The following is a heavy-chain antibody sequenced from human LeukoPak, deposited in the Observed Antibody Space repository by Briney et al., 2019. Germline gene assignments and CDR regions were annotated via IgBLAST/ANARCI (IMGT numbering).Heavy chain of an antibody. J-gene: IGHJ5*02. CDR3: ARGGYYGSGNDFRFDP. CDR2: IYYSGRT. CDR1: GFSISSGYY. V-gene: IGHV4-38-2*02. Sequence: SETLSLTCTVSGFSISSGYYWGWIRQPPGKGLEWIGTIYYSGRTYYNPSLKSRVTISVETSKNQFSLKLKSVTAADTAVYYCARGGYYGSGNDFRFDPWGQGTPVTVSS. D-gene: IGHD3-10*01.